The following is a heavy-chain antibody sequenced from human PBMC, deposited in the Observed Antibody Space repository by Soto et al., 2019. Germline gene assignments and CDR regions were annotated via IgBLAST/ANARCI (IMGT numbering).Heavy chain of an antibody. CDR2: IWYDGSNK. CDR3: ARGLNPVSVAVILY. J-gene: IGHJ4*02. D-gene: IGHD2-21*02. V-gene: IGHV3-33*01. Sequence: QVQLVESGGGVVQPGRSLRLSCAASGFTFSSYGMHWVRQAPGKGLEWVAVIWYDGSNKYYADSVKGRFTISRDNSKNTLYLQMNRLRAEDTSVYYCARGLNPVSVAVILYWGQGTLVTVSS. CDR1: GFTFSSYG.